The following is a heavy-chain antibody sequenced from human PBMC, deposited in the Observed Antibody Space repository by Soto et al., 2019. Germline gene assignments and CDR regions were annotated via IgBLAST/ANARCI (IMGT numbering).Heavy chain of an antibody. CDR1: GFTFSSYS. D-gene: IGHD3-22*01. CDR2: ISSSSSYI. V-gene: IGHV3-21*01. J-gene: IGHJ4*02. CDR3: ARVRYYYDSSGYGPIDY. Sequence: PGGSLRLSCAASGFTFSSYSMNWVRQAPGKGLEWVSSISSSSSYIYYADSVKGRFTISRDNAKNSLYLQMNSLRAEDTAVYYCARVRYYYDSSGYGPIDYWGQGTLVTVSS.